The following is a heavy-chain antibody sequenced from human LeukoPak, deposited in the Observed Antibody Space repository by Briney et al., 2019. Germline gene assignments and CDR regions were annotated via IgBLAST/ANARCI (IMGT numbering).Heavy chain of an antibody. V-gene: IGHV3-30*18. D-gene: IGHD5-12*01. Sequence: GGSLRLSCAASGFTFSYYGMHRVRQAPGKGLEWVVVISYDGGNEYYADSVKGRFTISRDNSKNTLYLQMNSLRAEDTAVYYCAKAYGGYESHYYYYGMDVWGQGTTVTVSS. J-gene: IGHJ6*02. CDR3: AKAYGGYESHYYYYGMDV. CDR2: ISYDGGNE. CDR1: GFTFSYYG.